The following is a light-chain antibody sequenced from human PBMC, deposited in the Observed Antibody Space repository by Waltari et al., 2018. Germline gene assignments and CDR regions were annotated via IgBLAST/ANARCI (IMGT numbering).Light chain of an antibody. CDR2: DAS. CDR1: QSISSW. Sequence: DIQTTQSPSTLSASVGDRVTITCRASQSISSWLAWYQQKPGKAPKLLIYDASSLESGVPSRFSGSGSGTEFTLTISSLQPDDFATYYCQQYNSYSMYTFGQGTKLEIK. CDR3: QQYNSYSMYT. J-gene: IGKJ2*01. V-gene: IGKV1-5*01.